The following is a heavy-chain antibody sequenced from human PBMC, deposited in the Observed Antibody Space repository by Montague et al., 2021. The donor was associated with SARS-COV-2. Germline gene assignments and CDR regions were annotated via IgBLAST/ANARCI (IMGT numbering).Heavy chain of an antibody. D-gene: IGHD2-2*01. CDR1: GGSFSTYY. J-gene: IGHJ3*02. CDR3: ARDLLRYCSSTSCYNDAFDN. Sequence: SETLSLTCAVYGGSFSTYYWAWIRQPPGKGLEWIGNINHSGNTNYNPSLKSRVSISVDKSKNQFSLKLSSVTAAVTAVYYCARDLLRYCSSTSCYNDAFDNWGQGTMVTVSS. V-gene: IGHV4-34*01. CDR2: INHSGNT.